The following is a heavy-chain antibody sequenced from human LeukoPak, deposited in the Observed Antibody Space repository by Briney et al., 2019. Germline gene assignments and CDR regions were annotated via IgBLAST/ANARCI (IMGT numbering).Heavy chain of an antibody. Sequence: ASVKVSCKASGYTFTSYGISWVRRAPGQGLEWMGWISAYNGNTNYAQKLQGRVTMTTDTSTSTAYMELRSLRSDDTAVYYCARDAYCSSTSCYDYYYYGMDVWGQGTTVTVSS. J-gene: IGHJ6*02. D-gene: IGHD2-2*01. CDR3: ARDAYCSSTSCYDYYYYGMDV. V-gene: IGHV1-18*01. CDR1: GYTFTSYG. CDR2: ISAYNGNT.